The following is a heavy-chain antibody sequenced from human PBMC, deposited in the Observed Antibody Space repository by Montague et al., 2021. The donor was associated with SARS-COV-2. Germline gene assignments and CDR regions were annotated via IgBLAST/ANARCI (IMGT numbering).Heavy chain of an antibody. CDR2: IYHTGST. CDR3: ARKGSGRSDLAY. Sequence: SETLSLTCVVPCHSTHADNGRACVCIPLSKGLRLLGDIYHTGSTKYKPSLKSRVSMSVDKSWNQFSLRLTSVTAADTAIYYCARKGSGRSDLAYWGQGTLVTVSS. V-gene: IGHV4-4*02. CDR1: CHSTHADNG. J-gene: IGHJ4*02. D-gene: IGHD1-26*01.